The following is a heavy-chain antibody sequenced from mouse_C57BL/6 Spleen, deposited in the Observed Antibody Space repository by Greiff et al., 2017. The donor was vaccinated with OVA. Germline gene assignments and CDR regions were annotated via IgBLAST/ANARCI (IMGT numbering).Heavy chain of an antibody. CDR1: GYSFTSYY. Sequence: QVQLQQPGPELVKPGASVKISCKASGYSFTSYYIHWVKQRPGQGLEWIGWIYPGSGNTKYNEKFKGKATLTADTSSSTAYMQLSSLTSEDSAFYDCAIYYCSSYGAFAYWGQGTLVTVSS. CDR3: AIYYCSSYGAFAY. D-gene: IGHD1-1*01. CDR2: IYPGSGNT. V-gene: IGHV1-66*01. J-gene: IGHJ4*01.